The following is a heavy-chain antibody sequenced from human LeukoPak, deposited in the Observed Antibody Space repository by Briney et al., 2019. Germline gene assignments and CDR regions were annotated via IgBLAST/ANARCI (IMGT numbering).Heavy chain of an antibody. V-gene: IGHV4-59*01. D-gene: IGHD3-10*01. J-gene: IGHJ4*02. CDR2: VYYSGST. CDR3: ARERDYGSGSFDY. Sequence: PSETLSLTCTVSGGSISDYYWSWIRQPPGKGLEWIGYVYYSGSTSYNPSLKSRVTISVDTSKNQFSLKVSSVTAADTALYYCARERDYGSGSFDYWGQGTLVTVSS. CDR1: GGSISDYY.